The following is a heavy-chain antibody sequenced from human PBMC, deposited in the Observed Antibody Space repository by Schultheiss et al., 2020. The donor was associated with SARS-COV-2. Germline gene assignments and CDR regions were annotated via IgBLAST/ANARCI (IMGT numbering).Heavy chain of an antibody. D-gene: IGHD6-19*01. CDR2: IWYDGSNK. V-gene: IGHV3-30*19. CDR3: ARASYGAVAGTARLY. J-gene: IGHJ4*02. Sequence: GGSLRLSCAASGFTFSSYGMHWVRQAPGKGLEWVAVIWYDGSNKYYADSVKGRFTISRDNSKNTLYLQMNSLRAEDTAVYYCARASYGAVAGTARLYWGQGTLVTVSS. CDR1: GFTFSSYG.